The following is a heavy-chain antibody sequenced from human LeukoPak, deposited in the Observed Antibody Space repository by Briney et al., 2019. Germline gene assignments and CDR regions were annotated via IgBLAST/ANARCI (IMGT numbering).Heavy chain of an antibody. CDR2: IIPIFGTA. CDR1: GGTFSSYA. Sequence: ASVKVSCKASGGTFSSYAISWVRQAPGQGLEWMGGIIPIFGTANYAQKFQGRVTITADESTSTAYMELSSLRSEDTAVYYCARAGLTDPRHGSGSGHDAFDIWGQGTMVTVSS. J-gene: IGHJ3*02. V-gene: IGHV1-69*01. CDR3: ARAGLTDPRHGSGSGHDAFDI. D-gene: IGHD6-25*01.